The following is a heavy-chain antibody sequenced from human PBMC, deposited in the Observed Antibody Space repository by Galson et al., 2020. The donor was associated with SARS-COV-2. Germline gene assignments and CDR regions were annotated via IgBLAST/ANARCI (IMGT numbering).Heavy chain of an antibody. D-gene: IGHD4-17*01. CDR3: ARCLFGDYGTVDY. Sequence: QAGGSLRLSCEASGFSFSRYGMQWVRQAPGKGLEWVALIWYDGSDEYYADSVKGRFTISRDNSKNTLYLHMNSLRVEDRAVYYCARCLFGDYGTVDYWGQGALVTVSS. CDR2: IWYDGSDE. J-gene: IGHJ4*02. CDR1: GFSFSRYG. V-gene: IGHV3-33*01.